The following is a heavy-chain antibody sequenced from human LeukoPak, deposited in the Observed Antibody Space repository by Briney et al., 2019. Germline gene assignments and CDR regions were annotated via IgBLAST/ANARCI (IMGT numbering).Heavy chain of an antibody. D-gene: IGHD2-2*01. Sequence: SETLYLTFTVSGGSVRSGSYYWSWIRQPTGKGLEWIGYIYYTGSTNYNPSLESRVTISVDTSKNQFSLKLSSVTAADTAVYYCAKMGGRYCTRTTCLFVVSVMDYWGQGSLVTVSS. J-gene: IGHJ4*02. CDR3: AKMGGRYCTRTTCLFVVSVMDY. CDR1: GGSVRSGSYY. V-gene: IGHV4-61*01. CDR2: IYYTGST.